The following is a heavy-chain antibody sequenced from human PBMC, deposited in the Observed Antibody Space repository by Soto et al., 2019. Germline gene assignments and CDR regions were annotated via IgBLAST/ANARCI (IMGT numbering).Heavy chain of an antibody. CDR2: ISAYNGNT. V-gene: IGHV1-18*01. CDR1: GYTYTSYG. D-gene: IGHD5-12*01. CDR3: ARGKYSGYDPWSYYYYGMDV. J-gene: IGHJ6*02. Sequence: GASVKVSCKASGYTYTSYGISWVRQENGQGLEWMGWISAYNGNTNYAQKLQGRVTMTTDTSTSTAYMELRSLRSDDTAVYYCARGKYSGYDPWSYYYYGMDVWGQGTTVTVSS.